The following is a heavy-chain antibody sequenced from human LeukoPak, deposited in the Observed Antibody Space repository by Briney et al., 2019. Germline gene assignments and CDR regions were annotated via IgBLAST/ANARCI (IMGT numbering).Heavy chain of an antibody. J-gene: IGHJ4*02. D-gene: IGHD4-17*01. CDR1: GGSFSGYY. CDR3: ARGYGDYWYTLDY. CDR2: INHSGST. V-gene: IGHV4-34*01. Sequence: SETLSLTCAVYGGSFSGYYWSWIRQPPGKGLEWIGEINHSGSTNYNPSLKSRVTISVDTSKNQFSLKLSSVTAADTAVYYCARGYGDYWYTLDYWGQGTLVTVSS.